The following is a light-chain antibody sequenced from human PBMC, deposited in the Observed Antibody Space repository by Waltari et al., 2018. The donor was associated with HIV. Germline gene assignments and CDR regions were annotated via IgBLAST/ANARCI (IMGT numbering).Light chain of an antibody. Sequence: QSVLTQPPSVSGAPGQRVTISCTGSSSNTEAGYDVTWYQQLPGTAPKLLIYGNNNRPSGVPDRFSGSKSGTSVSLAITGLQAEDEADYFCQSYDSRLRAVVFGGGTKLTVL. CDR3: QSYDSRLRAVV. CDR1: SSNTEAGYD. J-gene: IGLJ2*01. CDR2: GNN. V-gene: IGLV1-40*01.